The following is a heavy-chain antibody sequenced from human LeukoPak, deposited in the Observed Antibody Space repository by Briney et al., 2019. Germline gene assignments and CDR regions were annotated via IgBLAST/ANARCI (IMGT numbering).Heavy chain of an antibody. CDR3: ARGIVATISPFDY. D-gene: IGHD5-12*01. Sequence: GGSLRLSCAASGFTFSSYAMHWVRQAPGEGLEWVAVISYDGSNKYYADSVKGRFTISRDNSKNTLYLQMNSLRAEDTAVYYCARGIVATISPFDYWGQGTLVTVSS. CDR2: ISYDGSNK. CDR1: GFTFSSYA. J-gene: IGHJ4*02. V-gene: IGHV3-30-3*01.